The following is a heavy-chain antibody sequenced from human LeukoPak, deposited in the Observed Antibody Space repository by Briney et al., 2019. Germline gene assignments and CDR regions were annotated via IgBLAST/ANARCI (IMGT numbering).Heavy chain of an antibody. CDR3: ARRVVGATSVDYFDY. J-gene: IGHJ4*02. CDR1: GFTFSDYY. Sequence: PGGSLRLSCAASGFTFSDYYMSWIRQAPGKGLEWVSYISSSGSTIYYADSVKGRFTISRDNAKNSLYLQMNSLRAEDTAVYYCARRVVGATSVDYFDYWGQGTLVTVSS. CDR2: ISSSGSTI. D-gene: IGHD1-26*01. V-gene: IGHV3-11*04.